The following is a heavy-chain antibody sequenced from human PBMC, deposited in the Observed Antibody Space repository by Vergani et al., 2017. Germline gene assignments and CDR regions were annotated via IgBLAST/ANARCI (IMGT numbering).Heavy chain of an antibody. J-gene: IGHJ4*02. CDR1: GGTFSSYT. Sequence: QVQLVQSGAEVKKPGSSVKVSCKASGGTFSSYTISWVRQAPGQGLEWMGRIIPILGIANYAQKFQGRVTITADKSTSTAYMGLSSLRSEDTAVYYCARDRYSSSLGRGYYFDYWGQGTLVTVSS. D-gene: IGHD6-13*01. CDR3: ARDRYSSSLGRGYYFDY. V-gene: IGHV1-69*08. CDR2: IIPILGIA.